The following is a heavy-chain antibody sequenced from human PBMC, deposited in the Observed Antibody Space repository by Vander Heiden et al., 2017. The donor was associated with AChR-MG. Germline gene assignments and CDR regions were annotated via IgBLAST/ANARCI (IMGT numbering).Heavy chain of an antibody. J-gene: IGHJ4*01. CDR1: GFSSDDYA. Sequence: EVQLVESGGGLVQPDRSLRLSCAASGFSSDDYALNWARLAPGKGLGWVSGISWNSGIIVYAGSVKGRFTISRDNAKKSRALKMNRMRADETAVYYCAKDYDAGSGNYYYFDSWGHGTLVTVSS. D-gene: IGHD3-22*01. CDR2: ISWNSGII. V-gene: IGHV3-9*02. CDR3: AKDYDAGSGNYYYFDS.